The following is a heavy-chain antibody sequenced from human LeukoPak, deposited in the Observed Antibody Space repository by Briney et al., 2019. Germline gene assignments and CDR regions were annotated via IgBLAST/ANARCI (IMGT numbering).Heavy chain of an antibody. D-gene: IGHD3-22*01. CDR3: TSGAMLVS. CDR2: IKRKSDGGTT. Sequence: GGSLRLSCVASGFTFTNAWMSWVRLAPGKGLEWVGRIKRKSDGGTTDYAAPVKGRFTISRDDSKNTLYLQMNSLKTEDTAVYYCTSGAMLVSWGQGTLVTVSS. V-gene: IGHV3-15*01. J-gene: IGHJ5*02. CDR1: GFTFTNAW.